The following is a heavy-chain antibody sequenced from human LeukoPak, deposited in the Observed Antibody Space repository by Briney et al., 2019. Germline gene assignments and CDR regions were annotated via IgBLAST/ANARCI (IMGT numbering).Heavy chain of an antibody. CDR1: GFTFSSYA. D-gene: IGHD1-26*01. CDR2: ISYDGSNK. V-gene: IGHV3-30*04. Sequence: PGRSLRLSCAASGFTFSSYAMHWVRQAPGKGLEGVAVISYDGSNKYYADSVKGRFTISRDNSKNTLYLQMNSLRAEDTAVYYCARASSGSYSRYFDYWGQGTLVTVSS. J-gene: IGHJ4*02. CDR3: ARASSGSYSRYFDY.